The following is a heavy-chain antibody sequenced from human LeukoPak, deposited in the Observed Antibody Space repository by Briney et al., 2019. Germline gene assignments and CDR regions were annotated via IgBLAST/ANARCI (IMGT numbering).Heavy chain of an antibody. CDR2: INPNSDGT. Sequence: ASVKVSCRASGYTFTGYYMNWVRQAPGQGLEWMGWINPNSDGTNYAQKFQGRVTMTRDTSIITAYMELRRLRSDDTVVYYCARDIGAAAVRIYYYYYMDVWGKGTTVTVSS. D-gene: IGHD6-13*01. CDR3: ARDIGAAAVRIYYYYYMDV. J-gene: IGHJ6*03. CDR1: GYTFTGYY. V-gene: IGHV1-2*02.